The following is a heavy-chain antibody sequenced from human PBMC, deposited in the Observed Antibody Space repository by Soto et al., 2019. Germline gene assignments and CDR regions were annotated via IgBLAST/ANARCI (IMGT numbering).Heavy chain of an antibody. CDR3: VRDQGDHVIHFDH. CDR2: ISSTTNYI. CDR1: GFTFTRYS. D-gene: IGHD3-16*01. V-gene: IGHV3-21*01. J-gene: IGHJ4*02. Sequence: GGSLRLSCAASGFTFTRYSMNWVRQAPGKGLEWVSSISSTTNYIYYGDSVKGRLTISRDNSKNTLYLQMNSLRAEDTAVYYCVRDQGDHVIHFDHWGQGALVTVSS.